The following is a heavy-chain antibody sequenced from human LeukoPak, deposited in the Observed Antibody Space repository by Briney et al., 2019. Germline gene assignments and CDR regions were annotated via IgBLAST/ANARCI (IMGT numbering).Heavy chain of an antibody. D-gene: IGHD4-23*01. CDR3: ARIRWDDYYYGMDV. CDR1: GGSISSGGYS. V-gene: IGHV4-30-2*05. J-gene: IGHJ6*02. CDR2: IYHSGST. Sequence: SQTLSLTCAVSGGSISSGGYSWSWIRQPPGKGLEWIGYIYHSGSTYYNPSLKSRVTISVDTSKNQFSLKLSSVTAADTAVYYCARIRWDDYYYGMDVWGQGTTVTVSS.